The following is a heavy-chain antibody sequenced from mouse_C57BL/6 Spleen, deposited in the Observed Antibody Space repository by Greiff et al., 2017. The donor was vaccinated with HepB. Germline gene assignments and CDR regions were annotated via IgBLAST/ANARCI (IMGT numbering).Heavy chain of an antibody. Sequence: VQLQQPGAELVRPGSSVKLSCKASGYTFTSYWMDWVKQRPGQGLEWIGNIYPSDSETHYNQKFKDKATLTVDKSSSTAYMQLSSLTSEDSAVYYCAREGQLRLDYWGQGTTLTVSS. CDR1: GYTFTSYW. V-gene: IGHV1-61*01. D-gene: IGHD3-2*02. CDR2: IYPSDSET. J-gene: IGHJ2*01. CDR3: AREGQLRLDY.